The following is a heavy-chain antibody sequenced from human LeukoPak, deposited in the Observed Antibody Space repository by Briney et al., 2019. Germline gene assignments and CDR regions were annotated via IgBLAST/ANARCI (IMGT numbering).Heavy chain of an antibody. D-gene: IGHD3-9*01. CDR3: TRHGGYYNGQDY. Sequence: GGSLKLSCAASGFTFSGSAMHWVRQASGKGLEWVGRIRSKANSYATAYAASVKDRFTISRDDSKNTAYLQMNSLKTEDTAVYYCTRHGGYYNGQDYWGQGTLVTVSS. J-gene: IGHJ4*02. CDR1: GFTFSGSA. V-gene: IGHV3-73*01. CDR2: IRSKANSYAT.